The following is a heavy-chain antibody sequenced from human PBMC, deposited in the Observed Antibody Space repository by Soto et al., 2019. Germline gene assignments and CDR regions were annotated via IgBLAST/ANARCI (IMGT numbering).Heavy chain of an antibody. J-gene: IGHJ5*02. Sequence: SETLSLTCAVHGGSFSGYYWSWIRQPPGKGLEWIGEINHSGSTNYNPSLKSRVTISVDTSKNQFSLKLSSVTAADTAVYYCARAPHQLLLWFGELSYGFDAWGQGTLVTVSS. CDR3: ARAPHQLLLWFGELSYGFDA. V-gene: IGHV4-34*01. CDR1: GGSFSGYY. CDR2: INHSGST. D-gene: IGHD3-10*01.